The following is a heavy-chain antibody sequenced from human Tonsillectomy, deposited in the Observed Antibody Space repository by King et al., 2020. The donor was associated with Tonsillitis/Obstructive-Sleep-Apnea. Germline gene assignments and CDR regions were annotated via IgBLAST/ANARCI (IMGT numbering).Heavy chain of an antibody. Sequence: QLVQSGGGLVKPGGSLRLSCAASGFTFSSYNINWIRQAPGKGLEWVSSISTSSSYIYYADSVKGRFTISRDNAKDSLYLQMNSLRVDDTAVYYCARDRGDTPYFYESSGYPPPPHSFDIWGQGTMVTVSS. V-gene: IGHV3-21*01. CDR3: ARDRGDTPYFYESSGYPPPPHSFDI. CDR1: GFTFSSYN. J-gene: IGHJ3*02. D-gene: IGHD3-22*01. CDR2: ISTSSSYI.